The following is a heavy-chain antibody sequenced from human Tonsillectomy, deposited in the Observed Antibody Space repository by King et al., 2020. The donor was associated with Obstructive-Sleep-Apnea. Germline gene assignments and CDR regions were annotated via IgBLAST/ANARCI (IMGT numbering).Heavy chain of an antibody. CDR3: ARRTAASDRFFQH. CDR2: MNPNSGNT. D-gene: IGHD6-13*01. Sequence: QLVQSGAEVKKPGAAVKVSCKASGYTFTSYDIHLVRQATGQGLEWMGWMNPNSGNTGYAQKFQGRVTMTRNTSISTAYMELSSLRSQDTAVYYCARRTAASDRFFQHWGQGTLVTVSS. CDR1: GYTFTSYD. J-gene: IGHJ1*01. V-gene: IGHV1-8*01.